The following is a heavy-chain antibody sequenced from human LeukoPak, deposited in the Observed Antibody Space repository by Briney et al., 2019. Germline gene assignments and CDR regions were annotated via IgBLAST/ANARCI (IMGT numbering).Heavy chain of an antibody. J-gene: IGHJ6*02. CDR2: IKQDGSEK. D-gene: IGHD5-12*01. CDR3: SCVDIAMLYDYNYGVDV. Sequence: GGSLILSCAASGFTFGNYWMSWFRQAPGKGLEWVANIKQDGSEKSYVDSVKGRFTVSRDNAKNSLFLQLNSLRAEDTAVYYCSCVDIAMLYDYNYGVDVWGQGTTVTVSS. CDR1: GFTFGNYW. V-gene: IGHV3-7*01.